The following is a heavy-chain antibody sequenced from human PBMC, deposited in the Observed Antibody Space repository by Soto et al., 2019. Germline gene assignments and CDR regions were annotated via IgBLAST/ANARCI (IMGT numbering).Heavy chain of an antibody. D-gene: IGHD2-21*01. V-gene: IGHV3-9*01. CDR1: GFTFDDYA. Sequence: DVLLVESGGGLVQPGRSLRLSCAASGFTFDDYAMHWVRQAPGKGLEWVSGISWNSGSIGYADSVKGRFTISRENAKNYLYLQMNSHRAEDTALYYCASFFVGAYAFDIWGQGTMVTVSS. CDR3: ASFFVGAYAFDI. J-gene: IGHJ3*02. CDR2: ISWNSGSI.